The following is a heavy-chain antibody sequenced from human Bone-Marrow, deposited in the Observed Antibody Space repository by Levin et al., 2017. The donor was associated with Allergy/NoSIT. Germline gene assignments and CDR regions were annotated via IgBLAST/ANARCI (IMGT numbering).Heavy chain of an antibody. CDR3: ARDLGSPHSGYEGGLWAY. V-gene: IGHV3-66*02. CDR2: LYRVGNT. J-gene: IGHJ4*02. CDR1: GFAVSDNY. Sequence: GGSLRLSCAASGFAVSDNYMSWVRQAPGKGLEWVSTLYRVGNTYYADSVKGRFTISRDNSKNTLYLQMNSLTAEDTALYFCARDLGSPHSGYEGGLWAYWGQGTLVTVSS. D-gene: IGHD5-12*01.